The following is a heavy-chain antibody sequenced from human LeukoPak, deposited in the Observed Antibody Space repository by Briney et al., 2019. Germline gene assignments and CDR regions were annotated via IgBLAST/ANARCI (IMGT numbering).Heavy chain of an antibody. CDR2: ISSSGTTI. V-gene: IGHV3-11*04. CDR1: GFTFSDYF. J-gene: IGHJ4*02. Sequence: PGGSLRLSCAASGFTFSDYFMTWVRQAPGKGLEWVSYISSSGTTIFYADSVKGRFTISRDNTKNSLYLQMNSLRAEDTAVYYCAGGYSGYDWNYWGQGTLVTVSS. CDR3: AGGYSGYDWNY. D-gene: IGHD5-12*01.